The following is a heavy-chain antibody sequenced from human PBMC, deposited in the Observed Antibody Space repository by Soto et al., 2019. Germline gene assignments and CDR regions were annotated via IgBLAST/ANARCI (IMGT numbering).Heavy chain of an antibody. J-gene: IGHJ6*03. D-gene: IGHD2-15*01. Sequence: SVKVSCKASGFTFSNSAIQWVRQTRGQRLEWIGWIVVGSGNTNYAQKFQERVTITRDMSTSTAYMKLSSLRSEDTAVYSCAATGYCSGGSCSKKDYYYYMDVWGKGTTVTVSS. CDR1: GFTFSNSA. CDR3: AATGYCSGGSCSKKDYYYYMDV. CDR2: IVVGSGNT. V-gene: IGHV1-58*02.